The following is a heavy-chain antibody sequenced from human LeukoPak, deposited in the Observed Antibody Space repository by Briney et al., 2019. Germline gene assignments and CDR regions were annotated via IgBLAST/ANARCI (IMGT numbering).Heavy chain of an antibody. CDR3: ARDLDGSGSYYTDY. CDR1: GYTFSGYG. V-gene: IGHV1-18*01. J-gene: IGHJ4*02. D-gene: IGHD3-10*01. CDR2: IRVYNGNP. Sequence: ASVKVSCKASGYTFSGYGINWVRQAPGQGLEWMGWIRVYNGNPNYAQRLQGRVTMTTDTSTSTAYMELRSLRSDDTAVYYCARDLDGSGSYYTDYWGQGTLVTVSS.